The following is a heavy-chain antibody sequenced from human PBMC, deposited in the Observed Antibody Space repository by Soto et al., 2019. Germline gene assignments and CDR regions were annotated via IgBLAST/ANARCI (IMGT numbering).Heavy chain of an antibody. CDR2: IDPSDSYT. Sequence: LGESLKISCKGSGYSFTSYWISWVRQMPGKGLEWMGRIDPSDSYTNYSPSFQGHDTVSADKSINTAYLQWSSLKASDTAMYYCARRHDFWSGYYTDYYYYMDVWGKGTTVTVSS. CDR1: GYSFTSYW. D-gene: IGHD3-3*01. CDR3: ARRHDFWSGYYTDYYYYMDV. J-gene: IGHJ6*03. V-gene: IGHV5-10-1*01.